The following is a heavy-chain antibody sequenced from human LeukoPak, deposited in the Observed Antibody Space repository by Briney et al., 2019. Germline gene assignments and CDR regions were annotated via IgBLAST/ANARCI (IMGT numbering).Heavy chain of an antibody. CDR3: ARGLRLGELSLEDY. J-gene: IGHJ4*02. V-gene: IGHV1-69*04. Sequence: SVKVSCKASGYTFTSYDINWVRQATGQGLEWMGRIIPILGIANYAQKFQGRVTITADKSTSTAYMELSSLRSEDTAVYYCARGLRLGELSLEDYWGQGTLVTVSS. CDR2: IIPILGIA. CDR1: GYTFTSYD. D-gene: IGHD3-16*02.